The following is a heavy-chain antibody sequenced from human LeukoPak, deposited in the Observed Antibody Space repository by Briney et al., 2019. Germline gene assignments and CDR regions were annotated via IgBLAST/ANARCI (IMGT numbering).Heavy chain of an antibody. CDR3: AKIFHTDGYYLGEHLFDA. J-gene: IGHJ5*02. V-gene: IGHV3-23*01. CDR2: ISGSGGST. CDR1: GFTFNNYA. Sequence: GGSLRLSCAASGFTFNNYAMSWVRQAPGKGPEWLSAISGSGGSTSDADSVKGRFTTSRDNSKSTLYLQMNSLRAEDTAIYYCAKIFHTDGYYLGEHLFDAWGQGTLVTVSS. D-gene: IGHD3-22*01.